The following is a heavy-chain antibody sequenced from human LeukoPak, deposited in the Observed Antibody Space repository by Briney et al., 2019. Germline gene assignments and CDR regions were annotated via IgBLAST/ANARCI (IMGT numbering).Heavy chain of an antibody. Sequence: GGSLRLSCAASGFTFSNYWMHWVRQAPGKGLVWVSRINSDGSSTRYADSVKGRFTISRDNAKNTLFLQMNSLRAEDTAVYYCGRELDWLPTLDYWGQGTLVTVSS. D-gene: IGHD3-9*01. CDR1: GFTFSNYW. CDR2: INSDGSST. CDR3: GRELDWLPTLDY. J-gene: IGHJ4*02. V-gene: IGHV3-74*01.